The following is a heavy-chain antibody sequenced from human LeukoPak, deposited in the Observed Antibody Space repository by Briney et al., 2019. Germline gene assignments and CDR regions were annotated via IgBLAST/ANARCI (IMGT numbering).Heavy chain of an antibody. CDR3: ARDRGSSWYFDY. V-gene: IGHV1-2*02. Sequence: ASVKVSCKASGYIFTIYYIHWARQAPGQGLEWMGWINPNSGGTNYAQKFQDRVTMTGDTSISTAYMELSRLRSDDTAVYYCARDRGSSWYFDYWGQGTLVTVSS. J-gene: IGHJ4*02. D-gene: IGHD6-13*01. CDR1: GYIFTIYY. CDR2: INPNSGGT.